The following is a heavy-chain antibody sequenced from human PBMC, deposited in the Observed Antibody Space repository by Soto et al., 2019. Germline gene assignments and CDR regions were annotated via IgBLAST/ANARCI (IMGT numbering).Heavy chain of an antibody. CDR2: IYYSGST. J-gene: IGHJ3*02. CDR1: GGSISSYY. CDR3: ARAVAVAGTFSFDI. Sequence: PSETLSLTCTVSGGSISSYYWSWIRQPPGKGLEWIGYIYYSGSTNYNPSLKSRVTISVDTSKNQFSLKLSSVTAADTAVYYCARAVAVAGTFSFDIWGQGTMVTVSS. D-gene: IGHD6-19*01. V-gene: IGHV4-59*01.